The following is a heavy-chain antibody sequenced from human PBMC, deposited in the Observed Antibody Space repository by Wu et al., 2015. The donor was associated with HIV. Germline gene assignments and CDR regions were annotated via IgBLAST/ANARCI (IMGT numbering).Heavy chain of an antibody. CDR2: IIPIFDRV. J-gene: IGHJ6*01. D-gene: IGHD4-17*01. V-gene: IGHV1-69*13. Sequence: QAQLFQSGAEVKTPGSSVKLSCKASGGTLSSYAISWVRQTDEHGLEWLGRIIPIFDRVNYAQKFQGRLTITADESTSTVYMELSGLKSEDTAVYYCARGRRDDYGDYGSTDHFYDMDVWGQGTTVTVSS. CDR3: ARGRRDDYGDYGSTDHFYDMDV. CDR1: GGTLSSYA.